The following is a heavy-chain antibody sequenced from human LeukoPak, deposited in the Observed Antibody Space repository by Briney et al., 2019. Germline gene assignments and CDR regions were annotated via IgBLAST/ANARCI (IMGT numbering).Heavy chain of an antibody. D-gene: IGHD3-16*01. CDR2: IYSGGST. CDR3: ARARVMYYFDY. V-gene: IGHV3-53*01. Sequence: GGSLRLSCAASGFTVSSNYMSWVRQAPGEGLEWVSVIYSGGSTYYADSVKGRFTISRDNSKNTLYLQMNSLRAEDTAVYYCARARVMYYFDYWGQGTLVTVSS. J-gene: IGHJ4*02. CDR1: GFTVSSNY.